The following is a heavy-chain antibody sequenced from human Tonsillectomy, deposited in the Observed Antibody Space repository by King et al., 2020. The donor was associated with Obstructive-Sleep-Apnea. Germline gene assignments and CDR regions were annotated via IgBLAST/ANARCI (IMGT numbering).Heavy chain of an antibody. CDR2: ITSSGSYI. J-gene: IGHJ6*02. V-gene: IGHV3-21*01. CDR1: GFTFSTFS. Sequence: VQLVESGGGLVKPGGSLRLSCAASGFTFSTFSMNWVRQAPGKGLEWVSSITSSGSYIYYVESVKGRFTLSRDNAKNSLFLQMNSLRAEDTAVYSCARETGYCSGGRCYRYGMDVWGQGTTVTVSS. D-gene: IGHD2-15*01. CDR3: ARETGYCSGGRCYRYGMDV.